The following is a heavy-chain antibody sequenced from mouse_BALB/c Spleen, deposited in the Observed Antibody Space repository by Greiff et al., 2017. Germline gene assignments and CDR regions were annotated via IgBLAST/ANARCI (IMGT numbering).Heavy chain of an antibody. V-gene: IGHV5-6-5*01. D-gene: IGHD1-1*01. J-gene: IGHJ4*01. CDR3: ARPNYYGSRHYAMDY. CDR2: ISSGGST. CDR1: GFTFSSYA. Sequence: EVQRVESGGGLVKPGGSLKLSCAASGFTFSSYAMSWVRQTPEKRLEWVASISSGGSTYYPDSVKGRFTISRDNARNILYLQMSSLRSEDTAMYYCARPNYYGSRHYAMDYWGQGTSVTVSS.